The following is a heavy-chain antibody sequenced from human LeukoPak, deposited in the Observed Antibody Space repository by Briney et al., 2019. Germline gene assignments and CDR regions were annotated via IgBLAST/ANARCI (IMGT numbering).Heavy chain of an antibody. J-gene: IGHJ4*02. Sequence: SVKVSCKASGGTFSSYAISWVRQAPGQGLEWMGRIIPILGIANYAQKFQGRVTITADKSTSAAYMELSSLRSEDTAVYYCARVDTAMVIDYWGQGTLVTVSS. CDR2: IIPILGIA. D-gene: IGHD5-18*01. CDR3: ARVDTAMVIDY. V-gene: IGHV1-69*04. CDR1: GGTFSSYA.